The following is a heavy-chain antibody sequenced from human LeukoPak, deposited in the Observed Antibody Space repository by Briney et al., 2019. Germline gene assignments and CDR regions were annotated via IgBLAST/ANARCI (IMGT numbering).Heavy chain of an antibody. V-gene: IGHV3-74*01. CDR1: GITFSNYW. D-gene: IGHD4-11*01. Sequence: GGSLRLSXAVSGITFSNYWMHWVRQAPGKGLVWVSHLIQDGSSAFYADSVKGRFTISRDNAKNTLYLQMTSLRADDTAVYYCATDDYRGLGYWGLGTLVTVSS. J-gene: IGHJ4*02. CDR3: ATDDYRGLGY. CDR2: LIQDGSSA.